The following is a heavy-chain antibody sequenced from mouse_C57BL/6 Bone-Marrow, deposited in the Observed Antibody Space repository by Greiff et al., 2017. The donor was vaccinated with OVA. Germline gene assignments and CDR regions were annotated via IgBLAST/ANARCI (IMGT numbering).Heavy chain of an antibody. Sequence: VQGVESGAELVKPGASVKISCKASGYAFSSYWMNWVKQRPGKGLEWIGQIYPGDGDTNYNGKFKGKATLTADKSSSTAYMQLSSLTSEDSAVYFCARGSYYGNYDYFDYWGQGTTLTVSS. CDR2: IYPGDGDT. D-gene: IGHD2-10*01. CDR3: ARGSYYGNYDYFDY. V-gene: IGHV1-80*01. J-gene: IGHJ2*01. CDR1: GYAFSSYW.